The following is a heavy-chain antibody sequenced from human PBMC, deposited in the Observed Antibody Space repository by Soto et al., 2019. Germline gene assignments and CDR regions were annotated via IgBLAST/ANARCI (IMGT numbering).Heavy chain of an antibody. CDR1: GGTFSSYA. CDR2: IIPIFGTA. Sequence: QVQLVQSGAEVKKPGSSVKVSCKASGGTFSSYAISWVRQAPGQGLEWMGGIIPIFGTANYAQKFQGRVTITADESTSTAYMELSSLRSEDTAVYYCARADYDILTGYYSDYYYGMDVWGQGTTVTVSS. D-gene: IGHD3-9*01. CDR3: ARADYDILTGYYSDYYYGMDV. J-gene: IGHJ6*02. V-gene: IGHV1-69*01.